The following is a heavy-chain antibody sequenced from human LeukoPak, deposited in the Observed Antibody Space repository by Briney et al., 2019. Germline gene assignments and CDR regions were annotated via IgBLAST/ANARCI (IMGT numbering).Heavy chain of an antibody. J-gene: IGHJ6*02. CDR3: AKDRSSSGWCKVYYYGMDV. CDR1: GFTFSSYA. Sequence: GGSLRLSCAASGFTFSSYAMSWVRQAPGKGLEWVSAISGSGGSTYYADSVKGRFTISRDNSKNTLYLQMNSLRAEDTAVYYCAKDRSSSGWCKVYYYGMDVWGQGTTVTVSS. CDR2: ISGSGGST. V-gene: IGHV3-23*01. D-gene: IGHD6-19*01.